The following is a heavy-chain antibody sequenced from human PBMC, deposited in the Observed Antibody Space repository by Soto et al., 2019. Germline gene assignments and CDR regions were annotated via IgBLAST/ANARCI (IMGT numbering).Heavy chain of an antibody. J-gene: IGHJ5*02. CDR1: GFTFGTTD. Sequence: QLLQSGGGLVQPGGSLTLSCAASGFTFGTTDMSWVRQAPGEGLEWVSTIDGSGGITYYADSVKGRFTISRDNSRKTVYMQMNSLSGDDTALYYCVKNSGWLNTWGQGALVTLSS. V-gene: IGHV3-23*01. D-gene: IGHD3-9*01. CDR2: IDGSGGIT. CDR3: VKNSGWLNT.